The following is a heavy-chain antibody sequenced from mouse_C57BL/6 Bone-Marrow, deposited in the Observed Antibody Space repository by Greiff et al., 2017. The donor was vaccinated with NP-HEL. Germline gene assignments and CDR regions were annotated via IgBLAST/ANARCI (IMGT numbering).Heavy chain of an antibody. J-gene: IGHJ1*03. CDR2: IWRGGRT. CDR1: GFSLTSYG. Sequence: QVQLKESGPGLVQPSQSLSITCTVSGFSLTSYGVHWVRPSPGKGLEWLGVIWRGGRTDYNAAFISRLSISKDNSKSQVFFKMNSRQADDTAIYYCATPSVWGTGTTVTVSS. CDR3: ATPSV. V-gene: IGHV2-2*01.